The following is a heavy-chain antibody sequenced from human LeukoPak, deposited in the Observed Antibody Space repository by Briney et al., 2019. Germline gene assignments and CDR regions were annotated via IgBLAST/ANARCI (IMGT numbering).Heavy chain of an antibody. CDR3: ARDRITIFGVPSGDGMDV. V-gene: IGHV3-74*01. Sequence: PGGSLRLSCAASGFTFSSYWMHWVRQAPGKGLVWVSRINSDGSSTSYADSVKGRFTISRDNAKNTLYLQMNILRAEDTAVYYCARDRITIFGVPSGDGMDVWGQGTTVTVSS. CDR2: INSDGSST. J-gene: IGHJ6*02. CDR1: GFTFSSYW. D-gene: IGHD3-3*01.